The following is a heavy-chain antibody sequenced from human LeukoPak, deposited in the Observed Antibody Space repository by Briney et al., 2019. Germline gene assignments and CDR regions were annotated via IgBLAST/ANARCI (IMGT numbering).Heavy chain of an antibody. CDR3: VRGVGVSRFNYLDS. CDR1: GFAFDDYG. J-gene: IGHJ4*02. D-gene: IGHD6-13*01. Sequence: GGSLRLSCAASGFAFDDYGMSWVRQAPGKGLEWVSGINWNGGSIGYADSVKGRFTISRDNSKNTLYLQMNSLRDDDTAVYYCVRGVGVSRFNYLDSWGQGTLVIVSS. V-gene: IGHV3-20*04. CDR2: INWNGGSI.